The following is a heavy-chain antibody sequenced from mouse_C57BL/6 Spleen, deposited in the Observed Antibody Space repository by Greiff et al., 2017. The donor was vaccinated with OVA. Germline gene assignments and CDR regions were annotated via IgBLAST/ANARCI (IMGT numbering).Heavy chain of an antibody. CDR3: ARDRGYYGYDDWYFDV. J-gene: IGHJ1*03. V-gene: IGHV5-16*01. Sequence: EVKLVESEGGLVQPGSSMKLSCTASGFTFSDYYMAWVRQVPEKGLEWVANINYDGSSTYYLDSLKSRFIISRDNARNILYLQMSSLKSEDTATYYCARDRGYYGYDDWYFDVWGTGTTVTVSS. CDR1: GFTFSDYY. CDR2: INYDGSST. D-gene: IGHD2-2*01.